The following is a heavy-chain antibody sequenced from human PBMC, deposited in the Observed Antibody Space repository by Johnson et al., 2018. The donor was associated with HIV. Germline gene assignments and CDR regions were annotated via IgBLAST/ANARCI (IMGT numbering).Heavy chain of an antibody. J-gene: IGHJ3*02. CDR3: ARGGRAKDAFDI. V-gene: IGHV3-7*01. CDR2: IKQDGSEE. CDR1: GFSFSRYW. Sequence: VQLVESGGGLVQPGGSLRLSCAVSGFSFSRYWMSWVRQAPGKGLEWVANIKQDGSEEYYVDSVKGRFTISRDNSKNTLYLQMNSLRAADTALYYCARGGRAKDAFDIWGQGTMVTVSS. D-gene: IGHD3-16*01.